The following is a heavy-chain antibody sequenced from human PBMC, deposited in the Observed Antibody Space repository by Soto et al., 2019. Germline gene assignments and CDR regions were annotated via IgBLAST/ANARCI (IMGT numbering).Heavy chain of an antibody. CDR2: IIPISGTA. V-gene: IGHV1-69*01. D-gene: IGHD2-2*01. Sequence: QVQLVQSGAEVKKPGSSVKVSCKASGGTFSSYAISWVRQAPGQGLEWMGGIIPISGTANYAQKFQGRVTITADEYTSTADMELSSLRSEETAVYYCARSQGSSTSLEIYYYYYYGMDVWGQGTTVTVSS. J-gene: IGHJ6*02. CDR3: ARSQGSSTSLEIYYYYYYGMDV. CDR1: GGTFSSYA.